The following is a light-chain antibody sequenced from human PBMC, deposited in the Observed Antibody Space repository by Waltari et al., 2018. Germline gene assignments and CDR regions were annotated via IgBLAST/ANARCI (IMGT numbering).Light chain of an antibody. V-gene: IGLV3-1*01. CDR1: ELGNRY. CDR3: QAWDRGTRGV. CDR2: QNG. J-gene: IGLJ2*01. Sequence: SYDLTQPPSVSVSPGQTASITCSGDELGNRYVCWYQQKPGQSPVLIIYQNGWPPSGFPARFSGSESGNTATLTIGGDQAMDEADYYCQAWDRGTRGVFGGGTRLTVL.